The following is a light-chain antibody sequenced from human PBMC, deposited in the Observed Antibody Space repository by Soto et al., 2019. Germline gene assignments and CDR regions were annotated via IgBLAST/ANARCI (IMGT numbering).Light chain of an antibody. Sequence: EIVLTQSPGTLSLSPGERATLSCRASQSVNSNHIAWYQQKPGQAPRLLIYGPSSRATCIPERFSGSGSGTDFTLSISRLEPEDFAVYFCQQCGSSPQTFGHGTKVEIK. CDR1: QSVNSNH. CDR3: QQCGSSPQT. J-gene: IGKJ1*01. CDR2: GPS. V-gene: IGKV3-20*01.